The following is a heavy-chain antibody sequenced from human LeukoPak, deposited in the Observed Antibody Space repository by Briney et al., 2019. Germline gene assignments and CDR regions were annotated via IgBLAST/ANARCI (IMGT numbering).Heavy chain of an antibody. Sequence: ASVKVSCKASGYTFTSYGISWVRQAPGQGLEWMGWIGAYSGNTNYVQKLQGRVTMTTDTSTSTAYMELRSLRSDDTAVYYCAREDYYDSSGYFAFDIWGQGTMVTVSS. D-gene: IGHD3-22*01. CDR2: IGAYSGNT. J-gene: IGHJ3*02. CDR3: AREDYYDSSGYFAFDI. V-gene: IGHV1-18*01. CDR1: GYTFTSYG.